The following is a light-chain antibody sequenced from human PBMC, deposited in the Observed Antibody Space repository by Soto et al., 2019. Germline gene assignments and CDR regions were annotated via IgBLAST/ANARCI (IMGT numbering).Light chain of an antibody. CDR1: QRVNSN. J-gene: IGKJ4*01. CDR2: GAS. V-gene: IGKV3-15*01. Sequence: EIVMTQSPATLSVSPGERATLSCRASQRVNSNLAWYQQKPGQAPRLLIYGASTRATAIPDRFSGGGSGTEFTLTISSLQSEDFALYYCQQYNNWPLTFGGGTNVEIK. CDR3: QQYNNWPLT.